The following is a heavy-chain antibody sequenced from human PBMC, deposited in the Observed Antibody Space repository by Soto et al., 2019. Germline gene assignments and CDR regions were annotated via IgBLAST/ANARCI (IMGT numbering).Heavy chain of an antibody. J-gene: IGHJ6*03. CDR3: ARGVPVRFLEWSYYYYYYMDV. V-gene: IGHV1-2*04. CDR2: VNPNSGGT. D-gene: IGHD3-3*01. Sequence: GASVKLSCKASGYTFTGCYMHWVRQAPGQGLEWMGWVNPNSGGTNYAQKFQGWVTMTRDTSISTAYMELSRLRSDDTAVYYCARGVPVRFLEWSYYYYYYMDVWGKGTTVTVSS. CDR1: GYTFTGCY.